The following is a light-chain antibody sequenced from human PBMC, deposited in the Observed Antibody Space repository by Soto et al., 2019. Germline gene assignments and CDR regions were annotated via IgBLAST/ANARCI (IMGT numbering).Light chain of an antibody. V-gene: IGKV3-20*01. J-gene: IGKJ2*01. CDR2: GAS. Sequence: EIVLTQSPGTLSLSPGEGATLSCRASQTVSSTYLAWYQQKPGPAPRLLIHGASTRAAGIPARFSASGSGTPFTLTISRLEPEDFALYFCQQFGTSPYTFGQGTTVEIK. CDR3: QQFGTSPYT. CDR1: QTVSSTY.